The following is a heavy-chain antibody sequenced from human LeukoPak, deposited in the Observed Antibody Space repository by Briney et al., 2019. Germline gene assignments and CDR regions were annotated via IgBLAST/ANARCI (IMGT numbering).Heavy chain of an antibody. CDR1: GGSISSYY. D-gene: IGHD5-12*01. Sequence: PSETPSLTCTVSGGSISSYYWSWIRQPPGKGLEWIGYIYYSGSTNYNPSLKSRVTISVDTSKNQFSLKLSSVTAADTAVYYCARGGRGYPQTYWGQGTLVTVSS. V-gene: IGHV4-59*01. J-gene: IGHJ4*02. CDR3: ARGGRGYPQTY. CDR2: IYYSGST.